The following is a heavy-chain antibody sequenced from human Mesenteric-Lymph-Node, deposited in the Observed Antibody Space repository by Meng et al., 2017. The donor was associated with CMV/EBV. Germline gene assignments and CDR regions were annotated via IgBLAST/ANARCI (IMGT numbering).Heavy chain of an antibody. CDR1: TFSTYA. Sequence: TFSTYAISWVRQAPGQGLEWMGGIIPICGAANYAQKFQGRVTITTDESTSTAYMELSSLRSDDTAVYYCARDLTGSGSCYHYYGVDVWGQGTMVTVSS. CDR3: ARDLTGSGSCYHYYGVDV. D-gene: IGHD3-22*01. J-gene: IGHJ6*02. CDR2: IIPICGAA. V-gene: IGHV1-69*05.